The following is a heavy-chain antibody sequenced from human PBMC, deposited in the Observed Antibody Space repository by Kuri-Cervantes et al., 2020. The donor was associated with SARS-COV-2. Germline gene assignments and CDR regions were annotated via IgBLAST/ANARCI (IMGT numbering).Heavy chain of an antibody. D-gene: IGHD2-21*01. CDR1: GFTFSSYG. CDR2: ISYDGTNQ. Sequence: GESLKISCAASGFTFSSYGMHWVRQAPGKGLEWVAVISYDGTNQYYADPVRGRFTISRDNSKNKLYLQENSLRAEDTAVYYCAKDRVGVLDAWGQGTQVTVSS. V-gene: IGHV3-30*18. J-gene: IGHJ4*02. CDR3: AKDRVGVLDA.